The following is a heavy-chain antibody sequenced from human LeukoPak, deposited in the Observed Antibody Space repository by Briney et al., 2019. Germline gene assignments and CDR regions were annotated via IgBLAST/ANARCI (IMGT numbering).Heavy chain of an antibody. CDR1: GGSISSSSYY. D-gene: IGHD3-3*01. J-gene: IGHJ6*03. CDR3: AGTTYYDFWSGYYKVGTYYYYYMDV. CDR2: IYYSGST. V-gene: IGHV4-39*07. Sequence: SETLSLTCTVSGGSISSSSYYWGWIRQPPGKGLEWIGSIYYSGSTYYNPSLKSRVTISVDTSKNQFSLKLSSVTAADTAVYYCAGTTYYDFWSGYYKVGTYYYYYMDVWGKGTTVTVSS.